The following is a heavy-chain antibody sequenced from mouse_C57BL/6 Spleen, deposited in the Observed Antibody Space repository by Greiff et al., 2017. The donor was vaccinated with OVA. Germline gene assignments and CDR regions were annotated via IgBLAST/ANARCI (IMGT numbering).Heavy chain of an antibody. CDR3: ARLGGDYYGSEEDY. CDR1: GYTFTSYW. J-gene: IGHJ2*01. Sequence: VKLQQPGAELVKPGASVKMSCKASGYTFTSYWITWVKQRPGQGLEWIGDIYPGSGSTNYNEKFKSKATLTVDTSSSTAYMQLSSLTSEDSAVYYCARLGGDYYGSEEDYWGQGTTLTVSS. D-gene: IGHD1-1*01. CDR2: IYPGSGST. V-gene: IGHV1-55*01.